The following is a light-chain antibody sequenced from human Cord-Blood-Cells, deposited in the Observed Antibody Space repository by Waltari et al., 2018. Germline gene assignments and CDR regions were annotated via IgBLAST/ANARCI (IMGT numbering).Light chain of an antibody. Sequence: EIVMTQSPATLSVSPGERASLACRASQSVSSNLAWYHHKPGQAPRLLIYGASTSATGIPARFSGSGSGTEFTLTISSLQSEDFAVYYCQQYNNWPRTFGPGTKVDIK. J-gene: IGKJ3*01. CDR3: QQYNNWPRT. CDR2: GAS. V-gene: IGKV3-15*01. CDR1: QSVSSN.